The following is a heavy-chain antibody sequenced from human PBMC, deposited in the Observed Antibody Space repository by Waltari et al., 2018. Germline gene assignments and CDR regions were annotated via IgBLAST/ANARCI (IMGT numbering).Heavy chain of an antibody. D-gene: IGHD1-26*01. J-gene: IGHJ1*01. CDR2: INHSGST. CDR1: GFTFSSYA. Sequence: VQLVESGGGLVQPGGSLRLSCVASGFTFSSYAMSWVRQAPGKGLEGIGEINHSGSTNYNPSLKSRVTISVDTSKNQFSLKLSSVTAADTAVYYCARGEFGGSYWDFQHWGQGTLVTVSS. V-gene: IGHV4-34*01. CDR3: ARGEFGGSYWDFQH.